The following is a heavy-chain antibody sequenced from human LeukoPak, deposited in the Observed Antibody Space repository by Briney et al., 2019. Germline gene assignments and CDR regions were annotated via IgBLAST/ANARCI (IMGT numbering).Heavy chain of an antibody. V-gene: IGHV5-51*01. D-gene: IGHD6-19*01. Sequence: GESLKISCKGSGYRFTTYWIGWVRQMPGKGLEWMGIINPSDSETKYSPSFQGQVTISADKSINTAYLQWSSLKASDTAMYYCARHYTAVAAFDSWGQGTLVTVSS. J-gene: IGHJ4*02. CDR1: GYRFTTYW. CDR3: ARHYTAVAAFDS. CDR2: INPSDSET.